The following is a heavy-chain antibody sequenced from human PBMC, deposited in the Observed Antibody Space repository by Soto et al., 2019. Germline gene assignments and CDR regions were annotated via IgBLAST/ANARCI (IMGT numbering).Heavy chain of an antibody. CDR1: RYSFTSYW. J-gene: IGHJ6*02. CDR2: IYPGDSDT. CDR3: ARHSTDDSNHQYYYGMDV. Sequence: GESLKISCNGSRYSFTSYWICWVRQMPWKGLEWMGIIYPGDSDTRYSPSFQGQVTISADRSISTAYLQWSSLKASDTAMYYCARHSTDDSNHQYYYGMDVWGQGTTVTVSS. D-gene: IGHD4-4*01. V-gene: IGHV5-51*01.